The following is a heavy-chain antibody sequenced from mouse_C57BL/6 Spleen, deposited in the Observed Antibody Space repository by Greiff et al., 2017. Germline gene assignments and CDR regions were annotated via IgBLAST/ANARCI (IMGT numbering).Heavy chain of an antibody. Sequence: EVQRVESGGGLVQPGGSLKLSCAASGFTFSDYYMYWVRQTPEKRLEWVAYISNGGGSTYYPDTIKGRFTISRDNAKNTLYLQMSRLKSEDTAMYYCARHPYYYGSSPYWYFDVWGTGTTVTVSS. CDR3: ARHPYYYGSSPYWYFDV. J-gene: IGHJ1*03. CDR1: GFTFSDYY. D-gene: IGHD1-1*01. CDR2: ISNGGGST. V-gene: IGHV5-12*01.